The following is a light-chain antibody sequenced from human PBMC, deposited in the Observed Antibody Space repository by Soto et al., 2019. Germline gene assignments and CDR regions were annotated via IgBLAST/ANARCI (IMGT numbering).Light chain of an antibody. CDR1: QDISNY. V-gene: IGKV1-33*01. CDR2: DAS. J-gene: IGKJ3*01. Sequence: DIQMTQSPSSLSASVGDRVTITCQASQDISNYLNWYQQKPGKAPKLLIYDASNLETGVPSRFSGSGSGTDFTFTISSLQPEDIATYYCQQYDYLPLGTFGPRTKVDIK. CDR3: QQYDYLPLGT.